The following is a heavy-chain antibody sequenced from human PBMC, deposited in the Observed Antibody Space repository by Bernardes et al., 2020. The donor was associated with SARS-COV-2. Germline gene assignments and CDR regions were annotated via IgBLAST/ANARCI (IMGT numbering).Heavy chain of an antibody. V-gene: IGHV3-49*03. Sequence: GSLRISCTSSGFNFGDYGMSWFRQAPGKGLEWVGLIRSEAYGGTTEYAATVDGRFTISRDDSKGVAYLQMNSLKSEDTAVYYCSRGLPARWRQLDFDYWGQGTLVTVSS. CDR1: GFNFGDYG. CDR3: SRGLPARWRQLDFDY. D-gene: IGHD1-1*01. CDR2: IRSEAYGGTT. J-gene: IGHJ4*02.